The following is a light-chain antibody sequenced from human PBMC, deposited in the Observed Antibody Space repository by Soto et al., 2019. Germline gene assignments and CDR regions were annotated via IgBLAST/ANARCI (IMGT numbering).Light chain of an antibody. CDR2: EVS. V-gene: IGLV2-14*01. Sequence: QSALTQPASVSGSPGQSITISCTGTNSDVGGYNYVYWYQHHPDKAPKLMIYEVSNRPSGVSNRFSGSKSGNTASLTISGLQPEDEADYYCTSYTITNTLGVFGTGTKLTVL. CDR1: NSDVGGYNY. CDR3: TSYTITNTLGV. J-gene: IGLJ1*01.